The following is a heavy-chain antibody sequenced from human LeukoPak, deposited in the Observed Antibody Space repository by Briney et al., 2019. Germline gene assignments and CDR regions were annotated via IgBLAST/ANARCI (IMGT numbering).Heavy chain of an antibody. Sequence: SETLSLTCAVYGGSFSGYYWSWIRKPPGKGLVWIGEINHSESTNYNPSLKSRVTISVDTSKNQFSLKLSYVTAADTAVYYCARYPDDDFVTSPGPLGQGTLGTGSS. D-gene: IGHD3-3*01. J-gene: IGHJ5*02. CDR3: ARYPDDDFVTSPGP. V-gene: IGHV4-34*01. CDR1: GGSFSGYY. CDR2: INHSEST.